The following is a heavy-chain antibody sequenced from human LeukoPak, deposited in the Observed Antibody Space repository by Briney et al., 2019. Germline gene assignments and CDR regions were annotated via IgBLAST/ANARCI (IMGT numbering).Heavy chain of an antibody. CDR1: GFSLSTYA. CDR2: ISYDGGDK. CDR3: ARALGYYGSGSYFYGMDV. Sequence: PGGSLRLSCATSGFSLSTYAMHWVRQAPGNGLEWVALISYDGGDKYYADSVKGRVTISRDNSKNTLYLQISSLRPEDTAVYYCARALGYYGSGSYFYGMDVWGQGTTVTVSS. V-gene: IGHV3-30*04. J-gene: IGHJ6*02. D-gene: IGHD3-10*01.